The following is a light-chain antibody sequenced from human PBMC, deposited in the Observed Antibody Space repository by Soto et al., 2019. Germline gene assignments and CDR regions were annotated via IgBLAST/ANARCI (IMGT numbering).Light chain of an antibody. Sequence: QSVLTQPPSASGTPGQRVTMSCSGSSSNIGGNTVNWYQQMPGTAPKLLIYSNAQRPSGVPDRFSGSKSGTSATLAIRGLQSEDEADYYCAAWDDSVKGWVFGGGTKLTVL. CDR2: SNA. V-gene: IGLV1-44*01. CDR1: SSNIGGNT. J-gene: IGLJ3*02. CDR3: AAWDDSVKGWV.